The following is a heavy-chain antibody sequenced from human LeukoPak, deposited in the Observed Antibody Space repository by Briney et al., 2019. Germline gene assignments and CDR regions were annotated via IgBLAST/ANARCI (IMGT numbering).Heavy chain of an antibody. D-gene: IGHD1-1*01. J-gene: IGHJ4*02. CDR3: AKDIGKLDDYFDY. Sequence: PGGSLRLSCAASGFTFSSYSMNWVRQAPGKGLEWVSSISSSSSYIYYADSVKGRFVISRDDSKNSLYLQMNSLRTEDTAFYYCAKDIGKLDDYFDYWGQGTLVTVSP. CDR2: ISSSSSYI. V-gene: IGHV3-21*04. CDR1: GFTFSSYS.